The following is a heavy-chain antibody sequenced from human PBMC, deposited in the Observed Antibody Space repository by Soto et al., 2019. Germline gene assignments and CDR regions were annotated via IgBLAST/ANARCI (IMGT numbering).Heavy chain of an antibody. CDR3: ARQGPWQQLVMSFDY. J-gene: IGHJ4*02. CDR1: GASLSSSRYY. Sequence: QLQLQESGPGLVKPSETLSLTCSVSGASLSSSRYYWGWIRQSPGKGLEWIASAFYTGSTYYNPSLKXRXTXXVDTSKNQFSLKVTSVTAADTAVYYCARQGPWQQLVMSFDYWGQGTLVTVSS. V-gene: IGHV4-39*01. D-gene: IGHD6-13*01. CDR2: AFYTGST.